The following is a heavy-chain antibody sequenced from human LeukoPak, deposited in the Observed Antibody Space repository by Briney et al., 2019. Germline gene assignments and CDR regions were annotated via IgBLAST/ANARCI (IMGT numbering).Heavy chain of an antibody. J-gene: IGHJ4*01. Sequence: GGSLRLSCAASGFTFSNPAMSWVRQAPGKGLEWVSTLSGSGVTTYYADSVKGRFTISRDNSKNTLYLQMNSLRAEDTAVYYCAKGIYSSGWSYFDYWGHGTLVTVSS. CDR2: LSGSGVTT. V-gene: IGHV3-23*01. CDR1: GFTFSNPA. CDR3: AKGIYSSGWSYFDY. D-gene: IGHD6-19*01.